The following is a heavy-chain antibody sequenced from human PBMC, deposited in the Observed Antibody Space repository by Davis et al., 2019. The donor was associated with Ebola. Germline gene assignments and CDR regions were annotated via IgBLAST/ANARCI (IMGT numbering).Heavy chain of an antibody. CDR2: ISYSGST. CDR1: GGSISSGDYY. J-gene: IGHJ4*02. D-gene: IGHD1-26*01. Sequence: SETLSLTCTVSGGSISSGDYYWSWIRQPPGKGLEWIGYISYSGSTNYNPSLKSRVTISVDTSKNQFSLKLNSVTAADTAVYYCARDKGGSYYPFDYWGQGALVTVSS. V-gene: IGHV4-61*08. CDR3: ARDKGGSYYPFDY.